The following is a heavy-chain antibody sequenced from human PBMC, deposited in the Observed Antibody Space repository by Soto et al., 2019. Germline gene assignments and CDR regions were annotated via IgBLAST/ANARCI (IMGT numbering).Heavy chain of an antibody. J-gene: IGHJ5*02. CDR1: GFTFSSYS. CDR3: ARDLHSEAASS. CDR2: ISTSSSYI. Sequence: EVQLVESGGGLVKPGGSLRLSCAASGFTFSSYSMNWVRQAPGKGLEWVSSISTSSSYIYYADSVKGRFTISRDNAKNSLFLQMNSLRAEDTAVYYCARDLHSEAASSWGQGTLVTVSS. V-gene: IGHV3-21*01.